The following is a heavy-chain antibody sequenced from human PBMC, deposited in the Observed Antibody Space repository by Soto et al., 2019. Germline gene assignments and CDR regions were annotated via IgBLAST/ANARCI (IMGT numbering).Heavy chain of an antibody. CDR3: ARVRAGAANGYYGMDV. D-gene: IGHD1-26*01. Sequence: GWSLRLACRASGFTLIDYEMHWVRQAPGKGLEWVSYISTGSSTIYYADSVKGRFTIPRDNAENSLFLEMKSLRPEDTAVYYCARVRAGAANGYYGMDVWGQGTTVTVSS. CDR2: ISTGSSTI. V-gene: IGHV3-48*03. J-gene: IGHJ6*02. CDR1: GFTLIDYE.